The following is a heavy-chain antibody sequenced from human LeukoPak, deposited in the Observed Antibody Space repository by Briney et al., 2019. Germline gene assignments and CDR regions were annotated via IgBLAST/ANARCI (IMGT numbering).Heavy chain of an antibody. Sequence: PSETLSLTCTVSGGSLGTYYWSWIRQPPGKGLEWIANIYSNATTSYNPSLKSRVTISLDPSRNQFSLKVTSVTAADTALYYCAGAPCGPFDFWSQGTLVTVSS. CDR2: IYSNATT. CDR1: GGSLGTYY. V-gene: IGHV4-59*01. D-gene: IGHD2-21*01. CDR3: AGAPCGPFDF. J-gene: IGHJ4*02.